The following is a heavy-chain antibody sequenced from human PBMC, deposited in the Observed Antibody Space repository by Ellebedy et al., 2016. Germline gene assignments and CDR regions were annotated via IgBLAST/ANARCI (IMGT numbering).Heavy chain of an antibody. CDR1: GGSISNYY. Sequence: SETLSLTCTVSGGSISNYYWSWIRQPPGKGLEWIGYIYYSGSTNYNPSLKSRVTISVDTSKNQFSLKLSSVTAADTAVYYCARTQYYYDSSGYYPIPGAFDIWGQGTMVTVSS. CDR3: ARTQYYYDSSGYYPIPGAFDI. J-gene: IGHJ3*02. V-gene: IGHV4-59*08. CDR2: IYYSGST. D-gene: IGHD3-22*01.